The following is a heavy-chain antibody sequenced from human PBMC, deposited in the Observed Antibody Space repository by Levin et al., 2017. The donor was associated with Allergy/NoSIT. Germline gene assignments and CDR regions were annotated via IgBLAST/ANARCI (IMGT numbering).Heavy chain of an antibody. CDR1: GFTLSNYG. CDR3: ARDNSNFFDY. J-gene: IGHJ4*02. CDR2: ISHHGSYI. D-gene: IGHD2/OR15-2a*01. Sequence: GGSLRLSCAASGFTLSNYGMHWVRQAPGKGLEWVAVISHHGSYIQYADSVKGRFTISRDISKNTLYLQMNGLRDEDTAVYYCARDNSNFFDYWGQGTLVTVSS. V-gene: IGHV3-30*04.